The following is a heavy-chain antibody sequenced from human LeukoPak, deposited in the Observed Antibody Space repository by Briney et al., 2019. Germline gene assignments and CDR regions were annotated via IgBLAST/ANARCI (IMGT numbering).Heavy chain of an antibody. D-gene: IGHD4-23*01. CDR1: GRSFSSYY. CDR3: ARGATVVTYFDY. J-gene: IGHJ4*02. CDR2: INHSGSA. V-gene: IGHV4-34*01. Sequence: SETLSLTCAVYGRSFSSYYWSWIRQPPGKGLEWIGEINHSGSANYNPSLKSRVTISVDTSKNQFSLKLSSVTAADTAVYYCARGATVVTYFDYWGQGTLVTVSS.